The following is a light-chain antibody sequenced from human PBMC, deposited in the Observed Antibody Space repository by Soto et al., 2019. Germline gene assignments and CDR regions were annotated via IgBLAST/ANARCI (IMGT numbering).Light chain of an antibody. J-gene: IGLJ1*01. CDR1: FSNIGDNA. CDR2: LND. Sequence: QSVLTRPPSLSATPGQRVNISCSGSFSNIGDNAVNWYQQLPGAAPKLLIYLNDQRPSGVPDRFSGSKSGTSAFLAISGLQSEDEADYYCAAWDDSLNALFGTGTKATV. V-gene: IGLV1-44*01. CDR3: AAWDDSLNAL.